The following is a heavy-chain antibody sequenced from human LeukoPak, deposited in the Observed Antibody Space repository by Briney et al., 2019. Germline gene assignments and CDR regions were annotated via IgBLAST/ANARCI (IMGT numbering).Heavy chain of an antibody. D-gene: IGHD2-15*01. CDR1: GFTVSSNY. CDR3: ARLVYHCSGGCYSRAFDN. V-gene: IGHV3-53*01. J-gene: IGHJ4*02. Sequence: GGSLRSSCAASGFTVSSNYIGWVRQGPGKGLEWVSVIYSGGSTYYADSVKGRFTISRDNSKNTLYLQMNSLRAEDTAVYYCARLVYHCSGGCYSRAFDNWGQGSLVTVSS. CDR2: IYSGGST.